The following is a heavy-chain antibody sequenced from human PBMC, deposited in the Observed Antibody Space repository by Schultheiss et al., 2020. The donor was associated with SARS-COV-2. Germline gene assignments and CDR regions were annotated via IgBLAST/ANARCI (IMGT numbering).Heavy chain of an antibody. CDR1: GFTFSSYA. D-gene: IGHD1-26*01. CDR2: ISGSGGST. J-gene: IGHJ4*02. Sequence: SLRLSCAASGFTFSSYAMSWVRQAPGKGLEWVSAISGSGGSTYYADSVKGRFTISRDNSKNTLYLQMNSLRAEDTAVYYCARDGYSGSYLGYWGQGTLVTVSS. V-gene: IGHV3-23*01. CDR3: ARDGYSGSYLGY.